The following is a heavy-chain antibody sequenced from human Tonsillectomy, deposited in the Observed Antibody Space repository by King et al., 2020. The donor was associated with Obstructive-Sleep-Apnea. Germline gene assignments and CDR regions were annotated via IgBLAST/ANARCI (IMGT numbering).Heavy chain of an antibody. CDR2: LSRNGCST. Sequence: EVQLVESGGGLVQPGGSLRLSCSASGFTFRSFAMHWVRQAPGKGLEYVSALSRNGCSTYYADSLKGRFTISRDNSKNTLYLQVSSLRVEDTAVDYCVKDRGHHYENYEAAFDIGGQGTMVTVSS. CDR3: VKDRGHHYENYEAAFDI. D-gene: IGHD3-16*01. V-gene: IGHV3-64D*06. J-gene: IGHJ3*02. CDR1: GFTFRSFA.